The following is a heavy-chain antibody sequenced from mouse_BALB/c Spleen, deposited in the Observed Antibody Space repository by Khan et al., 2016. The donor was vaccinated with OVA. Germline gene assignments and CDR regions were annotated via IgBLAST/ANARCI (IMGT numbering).Heavy chain of an antibody. CDR1: GYTFTTAG. CDR3: ARGGAAYYRNDVVAIEY. J-gene: IGHJ4*01. D-gene: IGHD2-14*01. Sequence: QIQLVQSGPELKKPGETVRISCKASGYTFTTAGIQWVQKMPGKGLKWIGWINTHSGVPKYAEDFKGRFAFSLEISVNTAYLQITNLKNDDTATSFCARGGAAYYRNDVVAIEYWGQGTSVTVSS. CDR2: INTHSGVP. V-gene: IGHV9-4*02.